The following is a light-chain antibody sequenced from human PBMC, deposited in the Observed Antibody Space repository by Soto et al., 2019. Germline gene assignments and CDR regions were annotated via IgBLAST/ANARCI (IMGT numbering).Light chain of an antibody. CDR2: GAF. J-gene: IGKJ1*01. Sequence: EIVMTQSPVTLSVSPGARATLSCRASQSINSNLAWYQQKPGQAPSLLIYGAFTRATGIPARFSGTGSGTEFTLTISSLQSEDLALYYGQQYNDWPLTFGQGTKVDI. V-gene: IGKV3-15*01. CDR1: QSINSN. CDR3: QQYNDWPLT.